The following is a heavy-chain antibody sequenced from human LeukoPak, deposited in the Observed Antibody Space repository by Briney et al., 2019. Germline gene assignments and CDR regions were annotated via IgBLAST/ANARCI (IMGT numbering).Heavy chain of an antibody. D-gene: IGHD3-10*01. J-gene: IGHJ2*01. CDR1: GFTFSSYW. CDR3: ARQRGLLWFGEPPHRWYFDL. Sequence: GGSLRLSCAASGFTFSSYWMSWVRQAPGKGLEWVANIKQDGSEKYYVDSVKGRFTISRDNAKNSLYLQMNSLRAEDTAVYYWARQRGLLWFGEPPHRWYFDLWGRGTLVTVSS. CDR2: IKQDGSEK. V-gene: IGHV3-7*01.